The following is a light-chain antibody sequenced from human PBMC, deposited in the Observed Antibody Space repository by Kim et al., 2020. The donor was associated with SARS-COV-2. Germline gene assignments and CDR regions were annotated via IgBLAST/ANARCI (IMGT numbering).Light chain of an antibody. CDR2: DAS. CDR3: QQYDDLPVT. Sequence: ASVGDRVTITCQASQDISNYLNWYQQKPGKAPKVLIYDASSLKTGVPSRFSGSGSGTDFSFTISSFQPEDVATYYCQQYDDLPVTFGGGTKVDIK. V-gene: IGKV1-33*01. J-gene: IGKJ4*01. CDR1: QDISNY.